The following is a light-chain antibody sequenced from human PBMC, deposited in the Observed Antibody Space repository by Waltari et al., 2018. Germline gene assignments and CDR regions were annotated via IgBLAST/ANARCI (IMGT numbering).Light chain of an antibody. J-gene: IGKJ1*01. Sequence: EIVMTQSPATLSVSPGERATLSCRARQSVSSNLAGYQQNPGQAPRLLIYGASTRATGIPARFSGSGSGTEFTLTISSLQSEDFAVYYCQQYNNWPSWTFGQGTKVEIK. CDR1: QSVSSN. CDR3: QQYNNWPSWT. V-gene: IGKV3-15*01. CDR2: GAS.